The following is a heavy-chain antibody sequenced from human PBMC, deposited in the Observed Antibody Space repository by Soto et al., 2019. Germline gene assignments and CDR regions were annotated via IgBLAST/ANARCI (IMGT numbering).Heavy chain of an antibody. J-gene: IGHJ3*02. D-gene: IGHD6-13*01. CDR3: ASSPKYSSSWYGAFDI. V-gene: IGHV3-21*01. CDR1: GFTFSSYS. CDR2: ISSSSSYI. Sequence: GGSLRLSCAASGFTFSSYSMNWVRQAPGKGLEWVSSISSSSSYIYYADSVKGRFTISRDNAKNSLYLQMNSLRAEDTAVYYCASSPKYSSSWYGAFDIWGQGTMVTVSS.